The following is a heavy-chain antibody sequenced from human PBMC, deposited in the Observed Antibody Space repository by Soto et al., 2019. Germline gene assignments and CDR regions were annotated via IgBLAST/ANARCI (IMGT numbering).Heavy chain of an antibody. CDR3: AKDPTSYDSSAQFDS. CDR2: ISGGGGST. D-gene: IGHD3-22*01. J-gene: IGHJ4*02. Sequence: EVKLLESGGRLVQPGGSLRLSCAASGFSFNIFAMNWVRQAPGQGLEWVSGISGGGGSTYYADSVKGRFTISRDNSHXTLYLQMNSLRAEDTAVYYCAKDPTSYDSSAQFDSWGQGTLVTVSS. CDR1: GFSFNIFA. V-gene: IGHV3-23*01.